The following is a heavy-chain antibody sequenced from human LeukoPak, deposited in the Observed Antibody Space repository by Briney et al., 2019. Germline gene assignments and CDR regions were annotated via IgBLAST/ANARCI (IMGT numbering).Heavy chain of an antibody. CDR2: ISSSSSYI. CDR3: ARRNYDILPGYPGGYMAV. J-gene: IGHJ6*03. V-gene: IGHV3-21*01. Sequence: PGGSLRLSCAASGFTFSSYSINWVRQAPGKGLEWVSSISSSSSYIYYADSVKGRFTISRDNAKNSLYLQMNSLRAEDTAVYYCARRNYDILPGYPGGYMAVWGEATSVTVSS. D-gene: IGHD3-9*01. CDR1: GFTFSSYS.